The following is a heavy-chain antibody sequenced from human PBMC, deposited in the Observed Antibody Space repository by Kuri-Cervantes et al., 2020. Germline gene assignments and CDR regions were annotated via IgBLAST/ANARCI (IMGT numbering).Heavy chain of an antibody. Sequence: SVKVSCKASGYTFTDYCFHWVRQAPGQGLEWVGGIIPIFGAANYAQKFRGRVTITTDVSTNTAYMELRSLSFEDTAVYFCARDAYYGSGSFAHYYYYMDVWGKGTTVTVSS. CDR3: ARDAYYGSGSFAHYYYYMDV. J-gene: IGHJ6*03. V-gene: IGHV1-69*05. CDR2: IIPIFGAA. D-gene: IGHD3-10*01. CDR1: GYTFTDYC.